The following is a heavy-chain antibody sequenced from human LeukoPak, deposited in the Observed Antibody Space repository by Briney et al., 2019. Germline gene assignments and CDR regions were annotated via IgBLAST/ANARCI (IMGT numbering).Heavy chain of an antibody. CDR2: IYYSGST. J-gene: IGHJ5*02. CDR1: GGSISSSSYY. CDR3: ARLDSRKYYYDSRGRGRWYNWFDP. Sequence: SETLSLTCTVSGGSISSSSYYWGWIRQPPGKGLEWIGSIYYSGSTYHNPSLKSRITISVDTSKNQFSLKLSSVTAGDTAVYYCARLDSRKYYYDSRGRGRWYNWFDPWGQGTLVTVSS. V-gene: IGHV4-39*01. D-gene: IGHD3-22*01.